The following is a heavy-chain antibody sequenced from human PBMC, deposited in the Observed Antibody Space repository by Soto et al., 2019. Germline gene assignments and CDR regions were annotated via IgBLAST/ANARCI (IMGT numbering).Heavy chain of an antibody. V-gene: IGHV1-18*01. J-gene: IGHJ5*02. CDR3: ARARYSYGPRNWFDP. Sequence: GASVKVSCKASGYTFTSYGISWVRQAPGQGLEWMGWISAYNGNTNYAQKLQGRVTMTTDTSTSTAYMELRSLRSDDTAVYYCARARYSYGPRNWFDPWGQGTLVTVSS. D-gene: IGHD5-18*01. CDR2: ISAYNGNT. CDR1: GYTFTSYG.